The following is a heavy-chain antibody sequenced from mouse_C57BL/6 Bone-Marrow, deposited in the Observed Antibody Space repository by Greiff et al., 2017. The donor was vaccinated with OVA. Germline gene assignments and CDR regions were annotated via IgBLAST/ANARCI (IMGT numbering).Heavy chain of an antibody. CDR3: ARRYYDYDGAWFAY. CDR2: LYPRDGST. D-gene: IGHD2-4*01. CDR1: GYTFTSYD. Sequence: QVQLQQSGPELVKPGASVKLSCKASGYTFTSYDINWVKQRPGQGLEWIGWLYPRDGSTKYNEKFKGKATLTVDTSSSTAYMELHSLTSEDSAVYFCARRYYDYDGAWFAYWGKGTLGTVSA. J-gene: IGHJ3*01. V-gene: IGHV1-85*01.